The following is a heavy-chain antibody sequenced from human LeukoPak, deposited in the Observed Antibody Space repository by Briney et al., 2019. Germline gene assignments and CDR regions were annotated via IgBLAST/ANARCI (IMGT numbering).Heavy chain of an antibody. Sequence: SETLSLTCNVSGYSISSGYYWGWIRQSPGKGLEWIGTVYHTGTAYYSPSLKSRLAISLDTSTNRFSLKLTSVTATDTAVYYCASAHYEATGLGYYFKFRGQGTLVSVSS. CDR2: VYHTGTA. V-gene: IGHV4-38-2*02. CDR1: GYSISSGYY. J-gene: IGHJ4*02. D-gene: IGHD2-8*02. CDR3: ASAHYEATGLGYYFKF.